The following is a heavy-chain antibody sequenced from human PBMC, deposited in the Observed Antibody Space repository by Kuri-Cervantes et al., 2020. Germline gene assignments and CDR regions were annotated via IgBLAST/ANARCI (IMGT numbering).Heavy chain of an antibody. J-gene: IGHJ5*02. Sequence: LSLTCTVSGGSISSSSYYMSWIRQAPGKGLEWVSYISSSGSTIYYADSVKGRFTISRDNAKNSLYLQMNSLRAEDTAVYYCARDRRLWEIKPTNWFDPWGQGTLVTVSS. CDR2: ISSSGSTI. CDR1: GGSISSSSYY. CDR3: ARDRRLWEIKPTNWFDP. V-gene: IGHV3-11*01. D-gene: IGHD3-16*01.